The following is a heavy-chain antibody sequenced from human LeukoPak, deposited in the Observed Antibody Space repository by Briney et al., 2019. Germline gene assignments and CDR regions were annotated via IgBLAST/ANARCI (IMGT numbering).Heavy chain of an antibody. J-gene: IGHJ4*02. CDR2: ISGGGGST. CDR3: VLTAYSGYDYRVY. D-gene: IGHD5-12*01. Sequence: GGSLRLSCAASGFTFSSYAMSWVRQAPGKGLEWVSVISGGGGSTYFADSVKGRFTISRDNSKNTLYLQMNSLRAEDTAVYYCVLTAYSGYDYRVYWGQGTLVTVSS. V-gene: IGHV3-23*01. CDR1: GFTFSSYA.